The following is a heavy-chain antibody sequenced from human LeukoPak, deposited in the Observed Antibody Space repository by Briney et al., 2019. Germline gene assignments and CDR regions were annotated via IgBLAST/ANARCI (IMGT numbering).Heavy chain of an antibody. CDR1: GFTFSSYE. V-gene: IGHV3-48*03. CDR2: ISSSGSTT. J-gene: IGHJ4*02. CDR3: ARVRSPRYFDY. Sequence: GGSLRLSCAASGFTFSSYEMNWVRQAPGKGLEWVSYISSSGSTTYYADSVKGRFTISRDNAKNSLYLQMNSLRAEDTAVYYCARVRSPRYFDYWGQGTLVTVSS.